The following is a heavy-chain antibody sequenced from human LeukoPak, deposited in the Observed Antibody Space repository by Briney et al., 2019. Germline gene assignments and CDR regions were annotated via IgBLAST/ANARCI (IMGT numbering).Heavy chain of an antibody. CDR3: AKDSHGFYFDY. Sequence: QPGGSLRLSCTASGFTFSSYSMNWVRQAPGKGLEWVSAVSGSGGSTYYADSVKGRFTISRDNSKNTLYLQMNSLRAEDTAVYYCAKDSHGFYFDYWGQGTLLTVSS. J-gene: IGHJ4*02. CDR2: VSGSGGST. CDR1: GFTFSSYS. V-gene: IGHV3-23*01.